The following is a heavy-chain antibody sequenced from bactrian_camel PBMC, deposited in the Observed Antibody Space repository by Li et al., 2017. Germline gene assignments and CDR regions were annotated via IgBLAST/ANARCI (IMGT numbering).Heavy chain of an antibody. CDR1: GLTYSPYC. Sequence: VQLVESGGGSVQAGGSLRLSCAASGLTYSPYCMGWYRQAPGNEREVVAIIDRANSTTTYADSVKGRFTISKDNAKNTVSLEMTSLTPEDTAVYYCAADPVEETSGEWCFIRQNYNFGQGTQVTVS. D-gene: IGHD3*01. CDR2: IDRANST. J-gene: IGHJ4*01. V-gene: IGHV3S53*01.